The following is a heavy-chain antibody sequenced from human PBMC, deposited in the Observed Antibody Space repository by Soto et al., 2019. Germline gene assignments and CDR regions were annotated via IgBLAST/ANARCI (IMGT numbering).Heavy chain of an antibody. J-gene: IGHJ4*02. CDR2: IWYDGSNK. CDR3: AQGKISTTGLND. CDR1: GFTFSSYG. V-gene: IGHV3-33*06. Sequence: GGSLRLSCAASGFTFSSYGMHWVRQAPGKGLEWVAVIWYDGSNKYYADSVKGRFTISRDNSKKTLYLQMNSLRAEDAAIYYCAQGKISTTGLNDWGQGTLVTVSS. D-gene: IGHD1-1*01.